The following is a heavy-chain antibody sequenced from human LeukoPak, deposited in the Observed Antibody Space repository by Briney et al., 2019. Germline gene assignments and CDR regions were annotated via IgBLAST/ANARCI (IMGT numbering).Heavy chain of an antibody. CDR3: ARSWFGELSDWFDP. V-gene: IGHV4-34*01. J-gene: IGHJ5*02. CDR2: INHSGGT. CDR1: GVSFSGYY. D-gene: IGHD3-10*01. Sequence: SETLSLTCAVYGVSFSGYYWSWIRQPPGKGLEWIGEINHSGGTNYNPALKSRVTISVDTSKNQFSLKLSSVTAADTAVYYFARSWFGELSDWFDPSGQGTLVTVSS.